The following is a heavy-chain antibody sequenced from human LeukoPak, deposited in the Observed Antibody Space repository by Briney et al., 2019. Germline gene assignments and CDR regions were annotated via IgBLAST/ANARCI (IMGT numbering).Heavy chain of an antibody. CDR1: GYTFTSYD. J-gene: IGHJ6*03. CDR2: MNPNSGNT. V-gene: IGHV1-8*03. D-gene: IGHD2-15*01. Sequence: ASVKVSCKASGYTFTSYDINWVRQATGQGLEWMGWMNPNSGNTGYAQKFQGRVTITRNTSISTAYMELSSLRSEDTAVYYCARGRNGGSPSYYYYMDVWGKGTTVTVSS. CDR3: ARGRNGGSPSYYYYMDV.